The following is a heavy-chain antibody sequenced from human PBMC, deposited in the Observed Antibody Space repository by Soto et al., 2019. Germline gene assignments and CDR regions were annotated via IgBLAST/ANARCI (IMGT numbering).Heavy chain of an antibody. CDR1: GYTFTSYY. V-gene: IGHV1-46*03. J-gene: IGHJ3*02. D-gene: IGHD4-4*01. CDR2: INPSGGST. Sequence: GASVKVSCKASGYTFTSYYMHWVRQAPGQGLEWMGIINPSGGSTSYAQKFQGRVTMTRDTSTSTVYMELSSLRSEDTAVYYCARRLHAIQIHDAFDIWGQGTMVTVSS. CDR3: ARRLHAIQIHDAFDI.